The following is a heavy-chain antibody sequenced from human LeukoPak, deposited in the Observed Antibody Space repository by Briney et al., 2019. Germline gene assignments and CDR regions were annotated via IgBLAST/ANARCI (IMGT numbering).Heavy chain of an antibody. V-gene: IGHV4-34*01. CDR2: INHSGST. Sequence: SETLSLTCAVYGGSFSGYYWSWIRQPPGKGLEWIGEINHSGSTYYNPSLKSRVTISVDTSKNQFSLKLSSVTAADTAVYYCARDLFTMVRGVRPMDVWGKGTTVTVSS. D-gene: IGHD3-10*01. CDR1: GGSFSGYY. J-gene: IGHJ6*04. CDR3: ARDLFTMVRGVRPMDV.